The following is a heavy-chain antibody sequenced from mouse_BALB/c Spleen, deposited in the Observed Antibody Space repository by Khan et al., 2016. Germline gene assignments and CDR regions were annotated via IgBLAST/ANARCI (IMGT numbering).Heavy chain of an antibody. CDR1: GYTFTEYI. Sequence: QVQLQQSGAGLVKPGASVKLSCKASGYTFTEYIIHWVKQRSGQGLEWIGWFYPGSGSIKYNEKFKDKATLTADKSSSTVYMELSRLTSEDSAVSFCARHEDGNYAMDYWGQGTSVTVSS. V-gene: IGHV1-62-2*01. J-gene: IGHJ4*01. D-gene: IGHD1-1*02. CDR3: ARHEDGNYAMDY. CDR2: FYPGSGSI.